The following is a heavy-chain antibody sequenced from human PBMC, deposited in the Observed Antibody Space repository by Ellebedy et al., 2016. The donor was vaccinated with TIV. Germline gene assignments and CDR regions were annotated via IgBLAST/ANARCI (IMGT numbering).Heavy chain of an antibody. CDR2: ISYDGSNK. CDR3: ASAAQGYCSGGSCYHKY. Sequence: GGSLRLXCAASGFTFSSYSIHWVRQAPGKGLEWVAVISYDGSNKFYADSVKGRLTISRDNSKNTLYLQMNSLTTEDTAVYYCASAAQGYCSGGSCYHKYWGQGTLVTVSS. J-gene: IGHJ4*02. D-gene: IGHD2-15*01. CDR1: GFTFSSYS. V-gene: IGHV3-30-3*01.